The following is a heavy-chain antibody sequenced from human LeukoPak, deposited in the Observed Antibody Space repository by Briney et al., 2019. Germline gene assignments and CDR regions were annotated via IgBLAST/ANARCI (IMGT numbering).Heavy chain of an antibody. J-gene: IGHJ6*02. CDR2: ISAYNGNT. D-gene: IGHD2-2*01. Sequence: GASVKVSCKASGYTFTSYGISWVRQAPRQGLEWMGWISAYNGNTNYAQKLQGRVTMTTDTSTSTAYMELRSLRSDDTAVYYCARDVVPVAYYYYGMDVWGQGTTVTVSS. V-gene: IGHV1-18*01. CDR3: ARDVVPVAYYYYGMDV. CDR1: GYTFTSYG.